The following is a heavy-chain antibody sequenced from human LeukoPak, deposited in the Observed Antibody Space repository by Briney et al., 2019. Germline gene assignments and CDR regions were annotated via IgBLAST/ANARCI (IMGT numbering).Heavy chain of an antibody. D-gene: IGHD6-19*01. J-gene: IGHJ4*02. CDR1: GFTFSSYW. Sequence: PGGSLRLSCAASGFTFSSYWMHWVRQAPGKGLVWASRINSDGSSTSYADSVKGRFTISRDNAKNSLYLQTSSLRAEDTAVYYCARDREGAVAGTRHDYWGQGTLVTVSS. V-gene: IGHV3-74*01. CDR3: ARDREGAVAGTRHDY. CDR2: INSDGSST.